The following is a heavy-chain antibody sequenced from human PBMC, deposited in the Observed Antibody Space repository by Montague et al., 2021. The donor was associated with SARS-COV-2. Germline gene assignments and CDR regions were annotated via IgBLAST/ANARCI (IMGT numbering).Heavy chain of an antibody. CDR1: GGSISSSSYY. CDR3: ARRKAGYCSGGSCYSAAVFDY. CDR2: IYYSGST. Sequence: SETLSLTCTVSGGSISSSSYYWGWIRQPPGKGLEWIGSIYYSGSTYYNPSLKSRVTISVDTSKNQLSLKLSSVTAADTAVYYCARRKAGYCSGGSCYSAAVFDYWGQGTLVTVSS. V-gene: IGHV4-39*01. J-gene: IGHJ4*02. D-gene: IGHD2-15*01.